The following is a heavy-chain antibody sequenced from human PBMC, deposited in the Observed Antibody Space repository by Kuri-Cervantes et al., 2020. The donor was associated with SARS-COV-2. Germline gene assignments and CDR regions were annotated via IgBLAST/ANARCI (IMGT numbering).Heavy chain of an antibody. V-gene: IGHV4-39*01. CDR1: GGSISSSSYY. CDR2: IYYSGST. D-gene: IGHD3-10*01. Sequence: GSLRLSCTVSGGSISSSSYYWGWIRQPPGKGLEWIGSIYYSGSTYYNPSLKSRVTISVDTSKNQFSLKLSSVTAADTAVYYCACVPYGSGSYAYYFDYWGQGTLVTVSS. J-gene: IGHJ4*02. CDR3: ACVPYGSGSYAYYFDY.